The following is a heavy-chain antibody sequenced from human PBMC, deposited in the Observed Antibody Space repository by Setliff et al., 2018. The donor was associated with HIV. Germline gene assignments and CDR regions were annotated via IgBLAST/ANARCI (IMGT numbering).Heavy chain of an antibody. V-gene: IGHV4-28*01. D-gene: IGHD3-10*01. CDR2: IGNIYNGGST. J-gene: IGHJ2*01. Sequence: SETLSLTCAVSGYSISSSYWWGWIRQSPGKGLEWIGDIGNIYNGGSTYYNPSLESRVTMSVDTSKNQFSLKLSSVTAVDTAVYYCARTALWFDEADWYFDLWGRGTLVTVSS. CDR3: ARTALWFDEADWYFDL. CDR1: GYSISSSYW.